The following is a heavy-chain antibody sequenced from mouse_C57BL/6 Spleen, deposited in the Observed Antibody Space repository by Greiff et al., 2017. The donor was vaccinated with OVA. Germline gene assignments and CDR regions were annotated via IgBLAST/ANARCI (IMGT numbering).Heavy chain of an antibody. CDR2: INPGSGGT. CDR3: ARGYDYYYFDY. D-gene: IGHD2-4*01. Sequence: QVQLQQSGAELVRPGTSVKVSCKASGYAFTNYLIEWVKQRPGQGLEWIGVINPGSGGTNYNEKFKGKATLTADKSSSTAYMQLSSLTSEDSAVYFCARGYDYYYFDYWGQGTTLTVSS. J-gene: IGHJ2*01. V-gene: IGHV1-54*01. CDR1: GYAFTNYL.